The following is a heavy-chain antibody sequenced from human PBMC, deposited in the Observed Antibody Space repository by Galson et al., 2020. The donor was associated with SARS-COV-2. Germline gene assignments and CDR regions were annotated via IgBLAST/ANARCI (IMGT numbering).Heavy chain of an antibody. Sequence: SCKASGYTFTGYYMHWVRQAPGQGLEWMGWINPNSGGTNYAQKFQGRVTMTRDTSISTAYMELSRLRSDDTAVYYCARVGANGYYYYYGMDVWGQGTTVTVSS. CDR2: INPNSGGT. V-gene: IGHV1-2*02. J-gene: IGHJ6*02. CDR1: GYTFTGYY. CDR3: ARVGANGYYYYYGMDV. D-gene: IGHD1-26*01.